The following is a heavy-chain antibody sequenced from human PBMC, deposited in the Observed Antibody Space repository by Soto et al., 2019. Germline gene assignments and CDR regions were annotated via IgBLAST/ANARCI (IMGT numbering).Heavy chain of an antibody. Sequence: SETLSLTCAVSIYSFGSGYWAWLWHSPGKGLEWFGTISQNGASFYNPSLRSRVAMSIDASRNKFSLELTAVTAADTALYYCARVNSSRHGVDDWGPRTLDTLSS. V-gene: IGHV4-38-2*01. CDR3: ARVNSSRHGVDD. CDR2: ISQNGAS. D-gene: IGHD6-19*01. J-gene: IGHJ4*02. CDR1: IYSFGSGY.